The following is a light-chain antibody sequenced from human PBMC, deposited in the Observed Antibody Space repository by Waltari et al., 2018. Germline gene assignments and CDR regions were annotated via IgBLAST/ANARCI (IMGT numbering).Light chain of an antibody. J-gene: IGKJ4*01. V-gene: IGKV1-9*01. Sequence: QLPQSPSLSASVGDRVTITCRASADICAFLAWFQPKPGKAPELLIFAASNLQSGVPSRFSGSGSGTDFTLTISSLQPEDFATYYCQHIKNFPLSFGGGTKVEIK. CDR1: ADICAF. CDR2: AAS. CDR3: QHIKNFPLS.